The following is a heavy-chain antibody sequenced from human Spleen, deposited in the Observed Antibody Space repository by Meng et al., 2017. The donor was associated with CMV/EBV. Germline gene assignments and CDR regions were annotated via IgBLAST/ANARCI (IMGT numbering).Heavy chain of an antibody. CDR1: GFTFSSYE. Sequence: GGSLRLSCAASGFTFSSYEMNWVRQAPGKGLEWISYASSSASTKYYADSVKGRFTISRDNAKNSLYLQMSSLRAGDTAVYFCTSYRGGAVKPVVGYWGQGTLVTVSS. CDR3: TSYRGGAVKPVVGY. D-gene: IGHD1-14*01. J-gene: IGHJ4*02. CDR2: ASSSASTK. V-gene: IGHV3-48*03.